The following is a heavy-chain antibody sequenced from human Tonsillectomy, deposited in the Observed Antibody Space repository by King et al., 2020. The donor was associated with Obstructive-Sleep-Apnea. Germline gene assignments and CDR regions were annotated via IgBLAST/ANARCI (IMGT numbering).Heavy chain of an antibody. D-gene: IGHD6-25*01. J-gene: IGHJ2*01. V-gene: IGHV3-23*04. Sequence: VQLVESGGGLVQPGGSLRLSCAASGFTFSNSAMSWVRQAPGKGLEWVSAISGNSGSTYYADSVKGRFTISRDNSKNTLWLQMNNLRAEDTAVYYCAEDRSGDAPWYFDLLGRGTLVTASS. CDR3: AEDRSGDAPWYFDL. CDR1: GFTFSNSA. CDR2: ISGNSGST.